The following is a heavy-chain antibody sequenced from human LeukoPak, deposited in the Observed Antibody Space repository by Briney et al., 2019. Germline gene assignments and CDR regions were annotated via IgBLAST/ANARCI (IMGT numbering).Heavy chain of an antibody. CDR2: INSDGSST. Sequence: PGGSLRHSCAASGFTSSSYWMHWVRQAPGKGLVWVSRINSDGSSTSYADSVKGRFTISRDNAKNTLYLQMNSLRAEDTAVYYCARDSGSYRGENWFDPWGQGTLVTVSS. V-gene: IGHV3-74*01. CDR3: ARDSGSYRGENWFDP. D-gene: IGHD1-26*01. J-gene: IGHJ5*02. CDR1: GFTSSSYW.